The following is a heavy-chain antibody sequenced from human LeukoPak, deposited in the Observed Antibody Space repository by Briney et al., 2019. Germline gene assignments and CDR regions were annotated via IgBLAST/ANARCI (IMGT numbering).Heavy chain of an antibody. CDR3: ARDWQYYDNIWGSYRHFHY. D-gene: IGHD3-16*02. CDR1: GYTFTDYY. Sequence: ASVKVSCKSSGYTFTDYYMHWVRRAPGQGLEWMGWINPNSGGTNYAQKFQGRVTMTRDTSSSTAYMELSSLRSDDTAVYYCARDWQYYDNIWGSYRHFHYWGQGTLVTVSS. J-gene: IGHJ4*02. V-gene: IGHV1-2*02. CDR2: INPNSGGT.